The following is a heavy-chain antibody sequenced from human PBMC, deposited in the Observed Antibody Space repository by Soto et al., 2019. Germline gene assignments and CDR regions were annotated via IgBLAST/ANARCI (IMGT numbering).Heavy chain of an antibody. CDR1: GGTFSSYA. CDR2: IIPIFGTA. V-gene: IGHV1-69*13. J-gene: IGHJ6*02. CDR3: ARGAAYYYYYGMDV. Sequence: VKVSCKASGGTFSSYAISWVRQAPGQGLEWMGGIIPIFGTANYAQKLQGRVTITADESTSTAYMELSSLRSEDTAVYYCARGAAYYYYYGMDVWGQGTTVTVSS.